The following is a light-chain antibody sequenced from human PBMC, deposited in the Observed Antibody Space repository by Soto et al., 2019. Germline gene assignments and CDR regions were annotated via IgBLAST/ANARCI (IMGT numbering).Light chain of an antibody. CDR3: QQYDNWPPFT. J-gene: IGKJ3*01. CDR1: QSVGSH. CDR2: GAS. V-gene: IGKV3-15*01. Sequence: EIVMTQSPATLSVSPGERATFSCRASQSVGSHLAWYQQRPGQAPRLLIYGASYRATGIPARFSGSGSGTDFTLIISSLQSEDFAVYYCQQYDNWPPFTFGPGTKVDIK.